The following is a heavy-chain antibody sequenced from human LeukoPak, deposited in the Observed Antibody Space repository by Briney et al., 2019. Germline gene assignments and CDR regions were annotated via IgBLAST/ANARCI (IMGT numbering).Heavy chain of an antibody. CDR3: ATARAGAAFRWFDP. V-gene: IGHV4-34*01. D-gene: IGHD6-19*01. Sequence: SEALSLTCAVYGGSFSGYYWSWIRQPPGKGLEWIGEINHSGSTNYNPSLKSRVTISVDTSKNQFSLKLSSVTAADTAVYYCATARAGAAFRWFDPWGQGTLVTVSS. CDR2: INHSGST. CDR1: GGSFSGYY. J-gene: IGHJ5*02.